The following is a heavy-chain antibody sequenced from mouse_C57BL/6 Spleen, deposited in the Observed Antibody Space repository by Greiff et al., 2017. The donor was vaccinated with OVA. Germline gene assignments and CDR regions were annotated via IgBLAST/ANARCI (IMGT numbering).Heavy chain of an antibody. V-gene: IGHV1-61*01. J-gene: IGHJ3*01. CDR1: GYTFTSYW. Sequence: QVQLQQPGAELVRPGSSVKLSCKASGYTFTSYWMDWVKQRPGQGLEWIGNIYPSDSETHYNQKFKDKATLTVDKSSSTAYMQLSSLTSEDSAVYCCAGGGYGYDEACWGQGALVTVAA. CDR2: IYPSDSET. CDR3: AGGGYGYDEAC. D-gene: IGHD2-2*01.